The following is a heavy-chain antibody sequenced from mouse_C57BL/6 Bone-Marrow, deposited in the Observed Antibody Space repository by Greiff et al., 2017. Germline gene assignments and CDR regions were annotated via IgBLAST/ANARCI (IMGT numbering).Heavy chain of an antibody. V-gene: IGHV1-19*01. Sequence: VQLQQSGPVLVKPGASVKMSCKASGYTFTDYYMNWVKQSHGKSLEWIGVINPYNGGTSYNQKFKGKATLTVDKSSSTAYMELNILTSEYSAVYYCAPYYGSSYRYYAMDYWGQGTSVPVSS. J-gene: IGHJ4*01. CDR3: APYYGSSYRYYAMDY. D-gene: IGHD1-1*01. CDR2: INPYNGGT. CDR1: GYTFTDYY.